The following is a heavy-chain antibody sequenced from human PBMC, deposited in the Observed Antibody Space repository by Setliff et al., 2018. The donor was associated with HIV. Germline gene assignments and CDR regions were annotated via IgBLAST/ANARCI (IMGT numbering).Heavy chain of an antibody. J-gene: IGHJ5*02. CDR2: IHPSGST. CDR1: GGSFSSYY. V-gene: IGHV4-34*01. Sequence: SETLSLTCAVAGGSFSSYYWSWVRQAPGQGLEWIGEIHPSGSTHYDPSLKSRVTMSVDTSKNKFSLKLSSVTAADTAVYYCARDLGSAYSYAQGRFDPWGQGTLVTVSS. D-gene: IGHD5-18*01. CDR3: ARDLGSAYSYAQGRFDP.